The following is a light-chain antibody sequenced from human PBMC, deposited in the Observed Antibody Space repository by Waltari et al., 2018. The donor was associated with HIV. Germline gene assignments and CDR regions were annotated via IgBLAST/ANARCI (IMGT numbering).Light chain of an antibody. J-gene: IGLJ2*01. V-gene: IGLV3-25*03. CDR3: QSADSSGTYVV. CDR1: ALTQQY. Sequence: SYELTQPPSVSVSTGQTARINCSGDALTQQYAYWYQQKPGQSPVLVIYKDSERPSGIPERFSGSSSGTTVTLTISGVQAEDEADYYCQSADSSGTYVVFGGGTKLTVL. CDR2: KDS.